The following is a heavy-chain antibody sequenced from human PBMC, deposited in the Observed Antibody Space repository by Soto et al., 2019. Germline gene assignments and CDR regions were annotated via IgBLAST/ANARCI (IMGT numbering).Heavy chain of an antibody. V-gene: IGHV3-74*01. Sequence: GGSLRLSCAASGFTFSNYWMHWVRQVPGKGLMWVAHINSDGSSTNYADFVKGRFTIARDNAKNTVYLQMNSLRAEDTAVYYCARDRSYSLDVWGQGTTVTVSS. J-gene: IGHJ6*02. CDR1: GFTFSNYW. CDR3: ARDRSYSLDV. CDR2: INSDGSST.